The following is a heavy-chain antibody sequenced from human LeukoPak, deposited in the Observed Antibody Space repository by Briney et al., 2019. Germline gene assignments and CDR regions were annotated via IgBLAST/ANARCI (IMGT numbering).Heavy chain of an antibody. Sequence: SETPSLTCTVSGVSISSYHWTWIRQPPGEGLEWIGHIYNSGSTNYNPSLRGRVTVSLDTSKNQVSLKLSSVTAADTAMYYCARKDGDGWGQGTLVTVSS. J-gene: IGHJ4*02. CDR2: IYNSGST. CDR1: GVSISSYH. CDR3: ARKDGDG. V-gene: IGHV4-59*01. D-gene: IGHD5-24*01.